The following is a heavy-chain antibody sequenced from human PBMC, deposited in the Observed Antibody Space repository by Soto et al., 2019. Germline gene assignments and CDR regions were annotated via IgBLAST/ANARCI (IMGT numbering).Heavy chain of an antibody. J-gene: IGHJ4*02. D-gene: IGHD3-22*01. Sequence: ASVKVSCKASGYTFTSYYMHWVRQAPGQGLEWMGIINPSGGSTSYAQKFQGRVTMTRDTSTSTVYMELSSLRSEDTAVYYCARDLYDSSGYPPQIDYWGQGTLVTVSS. V-gene: IGHV1-46*01. CDR3: ARDLYDSSGYPPQIDY. CDR1: GYTFTSYY. CDR2: INPSGGST.